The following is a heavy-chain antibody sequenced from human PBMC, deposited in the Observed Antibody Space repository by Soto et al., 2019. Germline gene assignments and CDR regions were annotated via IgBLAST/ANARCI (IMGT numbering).Heavy chain of an antibody. CDR2: VSGGGGET. CDR3: GMENGGKGSY. Sequence: EVQLLESGGGLVRPGGSLRLSSTASGCTFNNYAMNWVRQAPGKGLEWVSAVSGGGGETYYTDSLKGRFTISRDNSKNTLYLQMNSLRAEDTAVYYFGMENGGKGSYWGQGTLVTVSS. J-gene: IGHJ4*02. D-gene: IGHD2-15*01. CDR1: GCTFNNYA. V-gene: IGHV3-23*01.